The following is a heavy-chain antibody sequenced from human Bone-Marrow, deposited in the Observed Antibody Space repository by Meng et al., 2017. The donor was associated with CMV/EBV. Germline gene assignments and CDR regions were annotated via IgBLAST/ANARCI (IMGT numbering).Heavy chain of an antibody. V-gene: IGHV1-2*02. CDR3: ARGYCSSTGCYHEY. J-gene: IGHJ4*02. Sequence: ASAKVSCKASGYTFTDYYLHWVRHAPGQGLEWMAWMNPNNGDTNYAQKFQARVTTTRDTSIRMVYMELSSLRSDDTAVYYCARGYCSSTGCYHEYWGQGTVVTVPS. D-gene: IGHD2-2*01. CDR2: MNPNNGDT. CDR1: GYTFTDYY.